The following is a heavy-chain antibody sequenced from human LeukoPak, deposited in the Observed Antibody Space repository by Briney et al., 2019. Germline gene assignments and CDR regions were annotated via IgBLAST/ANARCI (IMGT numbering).Heavy chain of an antibody. CDR1: GLRFSANW. D-gene: IGHD5-12*01. V-gene: IGHV3-7*03. CDR2: MKYDGSEE. CDR3: AKSLGGYTNYFDY. Sequence: GGSLRLSCEASGLRFSANWLSWVRQAPGKGLEWVANMKYDGSEEYYVDSVKGRFTISRDNSKNTLYLQMNSLRAEDTAVYYCAKSLGGYTNYFDYWGQGTLVTVSS. J-gene: IGHJ4*02.